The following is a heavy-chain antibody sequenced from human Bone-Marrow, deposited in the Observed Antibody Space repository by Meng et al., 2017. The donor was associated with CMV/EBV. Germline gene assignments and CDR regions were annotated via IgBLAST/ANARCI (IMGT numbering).Heavy chain of an antibody. D-gene: IGHD2-2*01. CDR1: GFTFSSYS. CDR2: ISSSSSYI. CDR3: ERDRYCSSTSCYGDYYYYGMDV. V-gene: IGHV3-21*01. J-gene: IGHJ6*02. Sequence: GESLKISCAASGFTFSSYSMNWVRQAPGKGLEWVSSISSSSSYIYYADSVKGRFTISRDNAKNSLYLQMNSLRAEDTAVYYCERDRYCSSTSCYGDYYYYGMDVWGQGTTVTVSS.